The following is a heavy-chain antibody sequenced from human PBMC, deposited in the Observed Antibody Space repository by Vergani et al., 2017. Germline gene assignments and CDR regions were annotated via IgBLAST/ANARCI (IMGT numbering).Heavy chain of an antibody. V-gene: IGHV4-59*01. D-gene: IGHD3-10*01. Sequence: QVQLQESGPGLLKPSETLSLTCTVSGGSISSYYWSWIRQPPGKGLEWIGYIYYSGSTNYNPSLKSRVTISVDTSKNQFSLKLSSVTAADTAVYYCAREGSTMVRGARYYFDYWGQGTLVTVSS. J-gene: IGHJ4*02. CDR2: IYYSGST. CDR1: GGSISSYY. CDR3: AREGSTMVRGARYYFDY.